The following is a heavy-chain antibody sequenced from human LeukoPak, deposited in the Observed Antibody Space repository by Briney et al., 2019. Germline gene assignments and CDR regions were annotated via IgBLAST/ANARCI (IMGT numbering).Heavy chain of an antibody. CDR2: ISSSSSYI. V-gene: IGHV3-21*01. Sequence: PGGSLRLSCAASGFTFSSYSMNWVRQAPGKGLEWVSSISSSSSYIYYADSVKGRFTISRDNAKNSLYLQMNSLRAEDTAVYYCARDRSWGGGYGDYWGQGTLVTASS. J-gene: IGHJ4*02. CDR1: GFTFSSYS. D-gene: IGHD5-12*01. CDR3: ARDRSWGGGYGDY.